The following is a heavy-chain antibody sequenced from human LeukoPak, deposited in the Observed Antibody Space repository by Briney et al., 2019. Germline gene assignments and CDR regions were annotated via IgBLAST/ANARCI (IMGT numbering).Heavy chain of an antibody. V-gene: IGHV4-34*01. CDR1: GGSFSGYY. Sequence: PSETLSLTCAVYGGSFSGYYWSWIRQPPGKGLEWIGEINHSGSTNYNPSLKSRVTISVDTSKNQFSLKLSSVTAADTALYYCARGYHQGVCYVNYNWFDPWGQGTLVTVSS. J-gene: IGHJ5*02. CDR2: INHSGST. D-gene: IGHD2-15*01. CDR3: ARGYHQGVCYVNYNWFDP.